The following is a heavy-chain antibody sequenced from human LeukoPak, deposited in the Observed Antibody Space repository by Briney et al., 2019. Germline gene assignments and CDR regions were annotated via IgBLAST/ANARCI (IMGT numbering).Heavy chain of an antibody. J-gene: IGHJ5*02. V-gene: IGHV1-46*01. CDR2: INPSGGST. D-gene: IGHD2-2*01. CDR3: ARDWGCSSTSCYSREFDP. CDR1: GYTFTSYG. Sequence: ASVKVSCKASGYTFTSYGISWVRQAPGQGLEWMGIINPSGGSTSYAQKFQGRVTMTRDMSTSTVYMELSSLRSEDTAVYYCARDWGCSSTSCYSREFDPWGQGTLVTVSS.